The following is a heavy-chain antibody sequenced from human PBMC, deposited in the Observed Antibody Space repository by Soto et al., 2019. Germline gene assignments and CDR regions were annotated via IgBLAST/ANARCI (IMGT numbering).Heavy chain of an antibody. CDR3: ARWLHLDPRFAY. D-gene: IGHD6-19*01. CDR2: IYYSGST. Sequence: SETLSLTCTVSGGSISSGGYYWSWIRQHPGKGLEWIGYIYYSGSTYYNPSLKSRVTISVDTSKNQFSLKLSSVTAADTAVYYCARWLHLDPRFAYWGQGTLVTVSS. V-gene: IGHV4-31*03. CDR1: GGSISSGGYY. J-gene: IGHJ4*02.